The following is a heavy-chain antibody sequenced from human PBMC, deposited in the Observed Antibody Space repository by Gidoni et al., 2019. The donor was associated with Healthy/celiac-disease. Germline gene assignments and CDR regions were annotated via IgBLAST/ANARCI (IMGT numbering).Heavy chain of an antibody. D-gene: IGHD2-2*01. V-gene: IGHV4-39*07. Sequence: QLQLQESGPGLVKPSETLSLTCTVSGGSISSSIYYWGWIRQPPGKGLEWIGSIYYSGSTYYNPSLKSRVTISVDTSKNQFSLKLSSVTAADTAVYYCARDSLYCSSTSCHNWFDPWGQGTLVTVSS. CDR2: IYYSGST. CDR3: ARDSLYCSSTSCHNWFDP. J-gene: IGHJ5*02. CDR1: GGSISSSIYY.